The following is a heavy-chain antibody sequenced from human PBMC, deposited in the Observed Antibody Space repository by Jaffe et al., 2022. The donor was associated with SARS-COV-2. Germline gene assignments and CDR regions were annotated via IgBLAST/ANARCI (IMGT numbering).Heavy chain of an antibody. D-gene: IGHD3-16*01. J-gene: IGHJ4*01. V-gene: IGHV3-7*01. CDR1: GFTFSSSW. Sequence: EAQLVESGGGLVQPGGSLRLSCVASGFTFSSSWMSWVRQAPGRGLEWVAIINTDESKKDYVASVKGRFTISRDNAKNSLYLQMNSLRDDDTAVYYCARDPEWGALDYWGHGILVTVSS. CDR3: ARDPEWGALDY. CDR2: INTDESKK.